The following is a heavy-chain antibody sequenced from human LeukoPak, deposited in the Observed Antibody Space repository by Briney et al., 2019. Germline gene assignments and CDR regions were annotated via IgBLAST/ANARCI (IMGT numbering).Heavy chain of an antibody. J-gene: IGHJ3*01. Sequence: PGGSLRLSCTASGFTFSTYAMTWVRQAPGKGLDWVSAIGASGADTYYADSAKGRFTVSRDSSNNTLYLQMSSLRADDTAVYFCAKRPRDTSGYYLGAFDGWGQGTTVTVSS. D-gene: IGHD3-22*01. CDR3: AKRPRDTSGYYLGAFDG. V-gene: IGHV3-23*01. CDR1: GFTFSTYA. CDR2: IGASGADT.